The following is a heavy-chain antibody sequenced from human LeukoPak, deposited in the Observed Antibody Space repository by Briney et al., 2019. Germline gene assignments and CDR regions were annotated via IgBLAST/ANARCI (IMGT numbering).Heavy chain of an antibody. CDR2: IYYSGST. D-gene: IGHD6-13*01. Sequence: SETLSLTCTVSGGSISSNSYYWGWIRQPPGKGLEWIGSIYYSGSTYYNPSLKSRVTISVDTSKNQFSLKLNSVTAADTAVYYCARATGSSWYKSYYMDVWGKGTTVTVSS. V-gene: IGHV4-39*07. CDR1: GGSISSNSYY. J-gene: IGHJ6*03. CDR3: ARATGSSWYKSYYMDV.